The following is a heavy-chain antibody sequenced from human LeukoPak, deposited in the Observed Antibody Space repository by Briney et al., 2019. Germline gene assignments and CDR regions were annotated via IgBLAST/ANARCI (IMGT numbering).Heavy chain of an antibody. CDR2: ISYDGSNK. CDR1: GFTFSNYA. D-gene: IGHD4-17*01. Sequence: GRSLRLSCAASGFTFSNYAMHWVRQAPGKGLEWVAVISYDGSNKYYADSVKGRFTISRDNSQNTLYLQMNSLRAEDTAEYYCARGERDYGDYFSYWGQGTLVTVSS. CDR3: ARGERDYGDYFSY. V-gene: IGHV3-30*04. J-gene: IGHJ4*02.